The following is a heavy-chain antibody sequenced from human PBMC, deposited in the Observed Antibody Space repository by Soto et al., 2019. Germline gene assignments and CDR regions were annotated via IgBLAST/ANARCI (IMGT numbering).Heavy chain of an antibody. CDR3: ARGMDYYYGMDV. CDR2: MNPNSGNT. V-gene: IGHV1-8*01. J-gene: IGHJ6*02. Sequence: ASVKGSCKASGYAFTSYDINWVRQATGQGLEWMGWMNPNSGNTGYAQKFQGRVTMTRNTSISTAYMELSSLRSEDTAVYYGARGMDYYYGMDVWGQGTTVTVSS. CDR1: GYAFTSYD.